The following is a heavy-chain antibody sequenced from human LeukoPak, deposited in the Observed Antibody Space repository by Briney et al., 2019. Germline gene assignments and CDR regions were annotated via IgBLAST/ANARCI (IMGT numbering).Heavy chain of an antibody. CDR2: ISISGSTI. V-gene: IGHV3-11*04. J-gene: IGHJ2*01. CDR1: GFTFSDYY. Sequence: PGGSLRLSCAASGFTFSDYYMSWIRQAPGKGLEWVSYISISGSTIYYPDSVKGRFTISRDNAKNSLYLQMNSLRAEDTAVYFCASSATYYDSSGYKAQCFDFWGRGTLVTVSS. CDR3: ASSATYYDSSGYKAQCFDF. D-gene: IGHD3-22*01.